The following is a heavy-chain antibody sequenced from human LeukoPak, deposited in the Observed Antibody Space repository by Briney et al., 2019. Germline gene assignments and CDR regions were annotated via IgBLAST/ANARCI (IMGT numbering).Heavy chain of an antibody. CDR2: ISSNGERT. V-gene: IGHV3-64*01. J-gene: IGHJ3*02. CDR3: SRDQGYCSGGICYDDAFEI. D-gene: IGHD2-15*01. Sequence: GSLRLSCAASGFTFSTYAMRWVRQAPGKGLEFVSAISSNGERTYYANSVKGRFTISRDNSKNTLYLQMGSLRAEDMAVYFCSRDQGYCSGGICYDDAFEIWGQGTMVTVSS. CDR1: GFTFSTYA.